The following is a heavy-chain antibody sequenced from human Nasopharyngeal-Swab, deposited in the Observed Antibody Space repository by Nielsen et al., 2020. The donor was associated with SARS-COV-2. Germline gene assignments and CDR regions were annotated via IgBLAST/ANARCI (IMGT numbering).Heavy chain of an antibody. D-gene: IGHD3-9*01. Sequence: GGSLRLSCKGSGYSFTDYWIGRVRQMPGKGLEWMAIIYPDDSDTRYSPSFQGQVTISADKSISTAYLQWSSLKASDTAMYYCARLDGYWSQGTLVTVSS. CDR1: GYSFTDYW. CDR2: IYPDDSDT. CDR3: ARLDGY. V-gene: IGHV5-51*01. J-gene: IGHJ4*02.